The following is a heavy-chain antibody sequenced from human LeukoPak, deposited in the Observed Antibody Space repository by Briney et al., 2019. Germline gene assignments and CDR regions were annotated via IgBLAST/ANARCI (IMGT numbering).Heavy chain of an antibody. J-gene: IGHJ4*02. D-gene: IGHD3-22*01. Sequence: GGSLRLSCAASGFTFSSYAMSWVRQAPGKGLEWVSAISGSGGRTYHADSVKGRFTISRDNSKNTLYLEMNSLRAEDTAVYYCAKDSYYDSSGYYGNYFDYWGQGTLVTVSS. CDR1: GFTFSSYA. V-gene: IGHV3-23*01. CDR3: AKDSYYDSSGYYGNYFDY. CDR2: ISGSGGRT.